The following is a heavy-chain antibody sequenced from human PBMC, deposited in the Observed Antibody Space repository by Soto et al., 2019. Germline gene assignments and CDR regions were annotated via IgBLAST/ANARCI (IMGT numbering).Heavy chain of an antibody. J-gene: IGHJ3*01. Sequence: QVHLVQSGGEVKKPGASVKVSCKASGYTFVNHGISWVRQAPGQGLEWLGWISPSNGNTNYAQKFQGRVTLTTATSTSTAYMELRSLRSDDTAVYYWARDQTKWRTDASDFWGQGTMVTVSS. CDR3: ARDQTKWRTDASDF. V-gene: IGHV1-18*01. CDR1: GYTFVNHG. D-gene: IGHD2-8*01. CDR2: ISPSNGNT.